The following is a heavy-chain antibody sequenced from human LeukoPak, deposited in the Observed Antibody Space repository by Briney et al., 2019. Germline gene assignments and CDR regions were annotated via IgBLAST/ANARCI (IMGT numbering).Heavy chain of an antibody. CDR3: AKSRRPRPRPRRARISGEYYFDY. CDR2: ISGSGGST. D-gene: IGHD2/OR15-2a*01. J-gene: IGHJ4*02. Sequence: GGSLRLSCAASGFTFSSYGMSWVRQAPGKGLEWVSAISGSGGSTYYADSVKGRFTISRDNSKNTLYLQMNSLRAEDTAVYYCAKSRRPRPRPRRARISGEYYFDYWGQGTLVTVSS. V-gene: IGHV3-23*01. CDR1: GFTFSSYG.